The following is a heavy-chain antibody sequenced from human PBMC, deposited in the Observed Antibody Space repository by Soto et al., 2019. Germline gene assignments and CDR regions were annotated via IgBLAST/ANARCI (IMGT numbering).Heavy chain of an antibody. CDR3: ARDHHSYYDTSGYYPYFDF. CDR2: IYYTGST. V-gene: IGHV4-61*01. D-gene: IGHD3-22*01. J-gene: IGHJ4*02. Sequence: SETLSLTCAVSGGSVNTAPYHWSWIRQSPRNGLEWIGNIYYTGSTNYNPSFESRVAISLDTSNNQFSLRLTSLTAADTAVYFCARDHHSYYDTSGYYPYFDFWGQGTLVTVSS. CDR1: GGSVNTAPYH.